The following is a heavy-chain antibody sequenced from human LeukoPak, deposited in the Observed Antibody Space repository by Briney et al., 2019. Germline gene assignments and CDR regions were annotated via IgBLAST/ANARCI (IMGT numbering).Heavy chain of an antibody. CDR2: INHSGST. V-gene: IGHV4-34*01. D-gene: IGHD3-9*01. CDR3: ARVGVWDILTGYYKPNFDY. CDR1: GVSFSGYY. J-gene: IGHJ4*02. Sequence: SETLSLTCAVYGVSFSGYYWSWIRQPPGKGLEWIGEINHSGSTNYNPSLKSRVTISVDTSKNQFSLKLSSVTAADTAVYYCARVGVWDILTGYYKPNFDYWGQGTLVTVSS.